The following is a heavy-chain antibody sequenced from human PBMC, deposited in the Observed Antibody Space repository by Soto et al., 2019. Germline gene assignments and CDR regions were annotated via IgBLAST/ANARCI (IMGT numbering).Heavy chain of an antibody. D-gene: IGHD4-4*01. V-gene: IGHV4-39*01. Sequence: SETLFLTCTVSGNTISGTSSFWALIRQPPGKNLEWIGSVYYTGSTYYNSSLKSRVSISIDTSKNQFSLSLNSVTAADTAVYYCKRRVRSTGLLNYWGQGALVTVSS. J-gene: IGHJ4*02. CDR3: KRRVRSTGLLNY. CDR1: GNTISGTSSF. CDR2: VYYTGST.